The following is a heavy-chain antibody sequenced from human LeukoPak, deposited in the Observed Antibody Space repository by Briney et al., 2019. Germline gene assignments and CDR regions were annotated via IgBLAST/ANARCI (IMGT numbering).Heavy chain of an antibody. CDR1: GGSFSGYY. J-gene: IGHJ4*02. D-gene: IGHD1-26*01. V-gene: IGHV4-34*01. CDR3: ANRIVGATRSFDY. Sequence: SETLSLTCAVYGGSFSGYYWSWIRQPPGKGLEWIGEINHSGSTNYNPSLKSRVTISVDTSKNQFSLKLSSVTAADTAVYYCANRIVGATRSFDYWGQGTLVTVSS. CDR2: INHSGST.